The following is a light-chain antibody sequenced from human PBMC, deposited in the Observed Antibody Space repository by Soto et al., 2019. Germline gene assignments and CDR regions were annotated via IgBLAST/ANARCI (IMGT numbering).Light chain of an antibody. J-gene: IGKJ1*01. V-gene: IGKV4-1*01. CDR2: WAS. CDR1: QSGLYDSNNKNY. Sequence: DIVMTQSPDSLAVSLGERATINCKSSQSGLYDSNNKNYLAWYQQKPGQPPKLLIYWASTRESGVPDRFSGTGSGTDFTLTISSLQAEDVAVYYCQQYYSIPKTFGQGTKVEIK. CDR3: QQYYSIPKT.